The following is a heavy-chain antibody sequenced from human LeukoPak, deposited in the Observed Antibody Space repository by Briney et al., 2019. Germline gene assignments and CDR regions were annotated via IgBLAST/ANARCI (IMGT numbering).Heavy chain of an antibody. Sequence: SVKVSCKASGGTFSSYAISWVRQAPGQGLEWMGGIIPIFGTANYAQKLQGRVTMITDTSTSTVYMELRSLRSDDTALYYCARDFILAGSHDVFDIWGQGTMVTVSS. CDR2: IIPIFGTA. J-gene: IGHJ3*02. CDR3: ARDFILAGSHDVFDI. CDR1: GGTFSSYA. D-gene: IGHD3-10*01. V-gene: IGHV1-69*05.